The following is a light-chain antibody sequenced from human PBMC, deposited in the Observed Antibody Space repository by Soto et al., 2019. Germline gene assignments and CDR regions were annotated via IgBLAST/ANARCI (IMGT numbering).Light chain of an antibody. J-gene: IGKJ4*01. Sequence: DIQLTQSPSSLSASVGDRVTITCRVSQGISNYLNWYQQKPGKAPKFLIYAASSLQSGVPSRLSGRGSGTDFTLTISSLQPEDFAIYFCQQSYSTPLTFGGGTKVDIK. CDR3: QQSYSTPLT. CDR1: QGISNY. V-gene: IGKV1-39*01. CDR2: AAS.